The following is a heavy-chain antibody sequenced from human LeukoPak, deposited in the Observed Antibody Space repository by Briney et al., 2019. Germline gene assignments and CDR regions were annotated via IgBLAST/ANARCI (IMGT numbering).Heavy chain of an antibody. CDR3: ARDRKWLGPFDY. V-gene: IGHV3-9*01. CDR2: ISWNSGSI. Sequence: GGSLRLSCAASGFTFDDYAMHWVRQAPGKGLEWVSGISWNSGSIDYADSVKGRFTISRDNAKNSLYLQMNSLRAEDTAVYYCARDRKWLGPFDYWGQGTLVTVSS. CDR1: GFTFDDYA. D-gene: IGHD6-19*01. J-gene: IGHJ4*02.